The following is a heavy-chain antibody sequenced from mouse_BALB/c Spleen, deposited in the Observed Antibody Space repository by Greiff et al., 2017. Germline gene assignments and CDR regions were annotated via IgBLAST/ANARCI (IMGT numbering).Heavy chain of an antibody. Sequence: EVKLVESGGGLVKPGGSLKLSCAASGFTFSSFGMHWVRQAPEKGLEWVAYISSGSSTIYYADTVKGRFTISRDNPKNTLFLQMTSLRSEDTAMYYCARGFYYYGSSYLFFDYWGQGTTLTVSS. J-gene: IGHJ2*01. CDR3: ARGFYYYGSSYLFFDY. V-gene: IGHV5-17*02. CDR1: GFTFSSFG. CDR2: ISSGSSTI. D-gene: IGHD1-1*01.